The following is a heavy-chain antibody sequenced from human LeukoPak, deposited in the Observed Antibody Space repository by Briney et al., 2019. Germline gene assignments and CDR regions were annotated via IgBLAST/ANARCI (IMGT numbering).Heavy chain of an antibody. CDR1: GYTLTELS. CDR3: ATALGDFWSGYTLYYFDY. V-gene: IGHV1-24*01. CDR2: FDPEDGET. D-gene: IGHD3-3*01. Sequence: ASVKVSCKVSGYTLTELSMHWVRQAPGKGLELVGGFDPEDGETIYAQKFQGRVTMTEDTSTDTAYMELSSLRSEDTAVYYCATALGDFWSGYTLYYFDYWGQGTLVTVSS. J-gene: IGHJ4*02.